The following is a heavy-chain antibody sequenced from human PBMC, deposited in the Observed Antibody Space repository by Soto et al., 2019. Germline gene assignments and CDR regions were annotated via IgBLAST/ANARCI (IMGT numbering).Heavy chain of an antibody. D-gene: IGHD2-15*01. CDR1: GYSFTTYW. J-gene: IGHJ3*02. Sequence: GESLKISCKGSGYSFTTYWISWVRQMPGKGQEWMGRIDPSDSYTNYSPSFQGHVTISADKSISTAYLQWSSLKPSDTAMYYCARHPGGSCVNMWGLGTMVTVS. CDR2: IDPSDSYT. CDR3: ARHPGGSCVNM. V-gene: IGHV5-10-1*01.